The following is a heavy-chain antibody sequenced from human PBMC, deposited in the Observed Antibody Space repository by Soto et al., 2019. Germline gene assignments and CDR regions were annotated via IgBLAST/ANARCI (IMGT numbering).Heavy chain of an antibody. CDR3: ARGKSQRRLLEWLANNWFDP. CDR1: GYTFTSYY. Sequence: GASVKVSFKASGYTFTSYYMHWVRQAPGQGLEWMGIINPSGGSTSYAQKFQGRVTMTRDTSTSTVYMELSSLRSEDTAVYYCARGKSQRRLLEWLANNWFDPWGQGTLVTVSS. J-gene: IGHJ5*02. CDR2: INPSGGST. D-gene: IGHD3-3*01. V-gene: IGHV1-46*01.